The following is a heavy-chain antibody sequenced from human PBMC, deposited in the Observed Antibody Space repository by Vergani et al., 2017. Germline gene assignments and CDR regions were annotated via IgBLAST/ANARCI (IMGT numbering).Heavy chain of an antibody. J-gene: IGHJ6*03. D-gene: IGHD4-11*01. V-gene: IGHV4-34*01. CDR1: GGSFTSYH. CDR2: IDHTGRP. CDR3: ARVNTETNGQLYYYYYIDV. Sequence: QVQLQQWGGGLLKPSETLSLTCVVNGGSFTSYHWTWIRQSPGGGLEWVGDIDHTGRPDYNPSLKSRLTISVDNSPNQFSLTLNSVAATDTAIYFCARVNTETNGQLYYYYYIDVWGQGTAVTVS.